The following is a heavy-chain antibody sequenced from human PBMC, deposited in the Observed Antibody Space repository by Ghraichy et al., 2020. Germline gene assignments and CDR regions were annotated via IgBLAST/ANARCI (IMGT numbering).Heavy chain of an antibody. J-gene: IGHJ4*02. CDR3: ARELGGGFDY. CDR1: GFTFSDHY. D-gene: IGHD3-16*01. V-gene: IGHV3-72*01. Sequence: LSLTCAASGFTFSDHYMDWVRQAPGKGLEWVGRTRNKANSYTTEYAASVKGRFTISRDDSKNSLYLQMNSLKTEDTAVYYCARELGGGFDYWGQKTLVTVSS. CDR2: TRNKANSYTT.